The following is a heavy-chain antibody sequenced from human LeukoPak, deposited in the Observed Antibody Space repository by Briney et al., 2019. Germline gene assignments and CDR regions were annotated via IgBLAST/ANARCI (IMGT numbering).Heavy chain of an antibody. CDR1: GFTFSSYG. Sequence: LTGGSLRLSCAASGFTFSSYGMHWVRQAPGKGLEWVAVIWYDGSNKYYADSVKGRFTISRDNSKNTLYLQMNSLRAEDTAVYYCARGSSRAASKRFGMDVWGQGTTVTVSS. D-gene: IGHD6-6*01. CDR3: ARGSSRAASKRFGMDV. V-gene: IGHV3-33*01. CDR2: IWYDGSNK. J-gene: IGHJ6*02.